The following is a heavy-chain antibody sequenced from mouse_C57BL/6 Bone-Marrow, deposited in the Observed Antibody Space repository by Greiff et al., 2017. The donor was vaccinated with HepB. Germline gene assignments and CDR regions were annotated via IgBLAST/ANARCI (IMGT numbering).Heavy chain of an antibody. V-gene: IGHV14-4*01. CDR1: GFNIKDDY. D-gene: IGHD2-2*01. J-gene: IGHJ3*01. Sequence: EVKLMESGAELVRPGASVKLSCTASGFNIKDDYMHWVKQRPEQGLEWIGWIDPENGDTEYASKFQGKATITADTSSNTAYLQLSSLTSEDTAVYYCTTGLSLFAYWGQGTLVTVSA. CDR2: IDPENGDT. CDR3: TTGLSLFAY.